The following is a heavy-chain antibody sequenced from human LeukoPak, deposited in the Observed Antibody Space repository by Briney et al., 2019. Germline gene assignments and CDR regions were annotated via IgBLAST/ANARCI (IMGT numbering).Heavy chain of an antibody. Sequence: GGSLRLSCAASGFTFSNYGMHWVRQAPGKGLEWVAFIWHDGSNRYYADSVKGRFTISRDNSENTLFLQMSSLRTEDTAVYYCAKDPLGFCTRATCRYLDSWGQGTLVTVSS. J-gene: IGHJ4*02. D-gene: IGHD2-8*01. CDR1: GFTFSNYG. CDR3: AKDPLGFCTRATCRYLDS. CDR2: IWHDGSNR. V-gene: IGHV3-30*02.